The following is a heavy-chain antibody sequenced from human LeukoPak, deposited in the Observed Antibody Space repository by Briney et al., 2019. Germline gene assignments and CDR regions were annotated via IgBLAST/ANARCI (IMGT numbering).Heavy chain of an antibody. CDR3: ARLAGTLTIGYCSSTSCSNWFDP. J-gene: IGHJ5*02. CDR2: IYPGDSDT. V-gene: IGHV5-51*01. CDR1: GYSFTSYW. Sequence: GASLKISCKGSGYSFTSYWIGWVRQMPGKGLEWVGIIYPGDSDTRYSPSFQGQVTISADKSISTAYLQWSSLKASDTAMYYCARLAGTLTIGYCSSTSCSNWFDPWGQGTLVTVSS. D-gene: IGHD2-2*01.